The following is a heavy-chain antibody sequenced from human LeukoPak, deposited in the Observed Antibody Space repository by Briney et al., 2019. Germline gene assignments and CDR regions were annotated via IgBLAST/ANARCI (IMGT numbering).Heavy chain of an antibody. CDR1: GFTFSSYA. CDR2: IDYAGGST. Sequence: GGSLRLSCAASGFTFSSYAMSWVRQAPGRGLEWVSGIDYAGGSTNYADSVQGRFTVSRDNSKNTLYLQMNSLRAEDTAIYYCAATRVCGGVLLRPNCLYFEDWGQGTLVTVSS. V-gene: IGHV3-23*01. CDR3: AATRVCGGVLLRPNCLYFED. D-gene: IGHD3-10*01. J-gene: IGHJ4*02.